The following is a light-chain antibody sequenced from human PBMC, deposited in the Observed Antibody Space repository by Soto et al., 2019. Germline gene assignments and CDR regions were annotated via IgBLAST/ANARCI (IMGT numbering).Light chain of an antibody. J-gene: IGLJ2*01. V-gene: IGLV2-14*01. Sequence: QSALTQPASVSGSPGQSIPISCTGTSSDVGGYNYVSWYQQHPGKAPKLMIYDVSNRPSGVSNRVSGSKSVNTASLTISVLQADDEADYYCSSYTSSSTLNVFGGGTKVTVL. CDR2: DVS. CDR1: SSDVGGYNY. CDR3: SSYTSSSTLNV.